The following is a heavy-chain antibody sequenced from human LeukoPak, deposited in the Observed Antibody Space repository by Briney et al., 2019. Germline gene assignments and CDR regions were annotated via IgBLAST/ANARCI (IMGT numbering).Heavy chain of an antibody. CDR2: INPNSGGT. J-gene: IGHJ5*02. V-gene: IGHV1-2*02. CDR1: GYTFTGYY. Sequence: VASVKVSCKTSGYTFTGYYMHWVRQAPGQGLEWMGWINPNSGGTNYAQKFQGRVTMTRDTSISTAYMELSRLRSDDTAVYYCAREGPGTITMVRGDNWFDPWGQGTLVTVSS. D-gene: IGHD3-10*01. CDR3: AREGPGTITMVRGDNWFDP.